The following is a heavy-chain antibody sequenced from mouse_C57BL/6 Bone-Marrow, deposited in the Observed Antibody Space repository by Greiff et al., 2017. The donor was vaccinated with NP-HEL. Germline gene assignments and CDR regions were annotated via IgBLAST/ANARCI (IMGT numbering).Heavy chain of an antibody. V-gene: IGHV14-4*01. CDR3: TGDGYSGGFAY. J-gene: IGHJ3*01. Sequence: VQLKESGAELVRPGASVKLSCTASGFNIKDDYMHWVKQRPEQGLEWIGWIDPENGDTEYASKFQGKATITADTSSNTAYLQLSSLTSEDTAVYYCTGDGYSGGFAYWGQGTLVTVSA. CDR2: IDPENGDT. CDR1: GFNIKDDY. D-gene: IGHD2-3*01.